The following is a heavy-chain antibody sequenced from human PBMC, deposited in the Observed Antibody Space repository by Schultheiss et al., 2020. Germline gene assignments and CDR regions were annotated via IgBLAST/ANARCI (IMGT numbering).Heavy chain of an antibody. D-gene: IGHD2/OR15-2a*01. Sequence: WGSLRLSCAASGFTFSSYSMNWVRQAPGKGLEWVAVISYDGSNKYYADSVKGRFTISRDNSKNTLYLQMNSLRAEDTAVYYCARDPNTSDKVDYWGQGTLVTVSS. J-gene: IGHJ4*02. CDR3: ARDPNTSDKVDY. CDR1: GFTFSSYS. V-gene: IGHV3-30*03. CDR2: ISYDGSNK.